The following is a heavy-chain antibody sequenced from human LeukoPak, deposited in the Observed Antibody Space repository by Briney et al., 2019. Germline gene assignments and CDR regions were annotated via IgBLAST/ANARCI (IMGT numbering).Heavy chain of an antibody. Sequence: PGGSLRLSCAASGFTFSDYAMNWVRQAPGKGLEWVSGISGGGGGRIDYADSVKGRFTISRDNSKNTLYLQMNSLRAEDTAVYYCAKDYPYGDYFFDHWGQGTLVTVSS. CDR1: GFTFSDYA. D-gene: IGHD4-17*01. J-gene: IGHJ4*02. V-gene: IGHV3-23*01. CDR3: AKDYPYGDYFFDH. CDR2: ISGGGGGRI.